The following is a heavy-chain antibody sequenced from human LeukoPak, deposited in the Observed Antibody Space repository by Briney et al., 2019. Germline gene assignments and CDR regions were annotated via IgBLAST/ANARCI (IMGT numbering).Heavy chain of an antibody. J-gene: IGHJ4*02. CDR1: GGSISSGDYY. Sequence: SETLSLTCTVSGGSISSGDYYWSWIRQPPGKGLEWIGYIYYSGSTYYNPSLKGRVTISVDTSKNQFSLKLSSVTAADTAVYYCARDPLIDSSGYPYWGQGTLVTVSS. D-gene: IGHD3-22*01. CDR2: IYYSGST. V-gene: IGHV4-30-4*01. CDR3: ARDPLIDSSGYPY.